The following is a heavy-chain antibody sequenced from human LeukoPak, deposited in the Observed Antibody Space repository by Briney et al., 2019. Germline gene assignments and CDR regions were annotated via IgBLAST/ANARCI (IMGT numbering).Heavy chain of an antibody. CDR3: ARERGGSCFDY. Sequence: GGSLRLSCAASGFTFSSYWMSWVRQAPGKELEWVANIKQDGSEKYYVDSVKGRFTISRDNAKNSLYLQMNSLRAEDTAVYYCARERGGSCFDYWGQGTLVTVSS. V-gene: IGHV3-7*01. CDR1: GFTFSSYW. CDR2: IKQDGSEK. J-gene: IGHJ4*02. D-gene: IGHD2-15*01.